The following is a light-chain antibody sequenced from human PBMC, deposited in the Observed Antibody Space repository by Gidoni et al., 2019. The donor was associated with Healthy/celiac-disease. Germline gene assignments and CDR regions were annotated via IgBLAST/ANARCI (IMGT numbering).Light chain of an antibody. J-gene: IGKJ5*01. CDR3: QQSYSTPLVT. CDR1: QSISSY. CDR2: AAS. V-gene: IGKV1-39*01. Sequence: DIQMTQSPSSLSASVGDRVTITCRASQSISSYLNWNQQKPGKAPKLLIYAASSLQSGVPSRFSGSGSGTDFTLTISSLQPEDFATYYCQQSYSTPLVTFGQGTRLEIK.